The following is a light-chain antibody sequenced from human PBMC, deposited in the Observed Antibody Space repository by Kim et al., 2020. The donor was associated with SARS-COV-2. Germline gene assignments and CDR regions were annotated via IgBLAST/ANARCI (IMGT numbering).Light chain of an antibody. Sequence: ASISCRSSQSLLDSTGYDYLDWYLQKPGQSPQLLMYLGSNRASGVPDRFNGRGSGTDFTLKISRVEAEDVGVYYCMQALQTPLTFGQGTKVDIK. CDR2: LGS. CDR1: QSLLDSTGYDY. V-gene: IGKV2-28*01. J-gene: IGKJ1*01. CDR3: MQALQTPLT.